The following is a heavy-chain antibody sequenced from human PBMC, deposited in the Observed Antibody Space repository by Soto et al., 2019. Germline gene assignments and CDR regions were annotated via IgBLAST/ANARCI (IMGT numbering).Heavy chain of an antibody. V-gene: IGHV3-66*01. CDR2: IQDGGSI. D-gene: IGHD3-16*01. CDR3: ARGEGSGSNALGH. J-gene: IGHJ4*02. Sequence: GGSLRLSCAASGFTVSNNYMTWVRQAPGKGLEWVAFIQDGGSISYADSVSDRFTISRDNAKNTVFLEMNSLRPEDTAVYFCARGEGSGSNALGHWGQGTLVTVSS. CDR1: GFTVSNNY.